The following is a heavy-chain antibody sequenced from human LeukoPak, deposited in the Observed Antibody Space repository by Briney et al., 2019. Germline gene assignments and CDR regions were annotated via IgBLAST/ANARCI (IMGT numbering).Heavy chain of an antibody. D-gene: IGHD3-22*01. CDR1: GYTFTGYY. CDR2: INPNSGGT. V-gene: IGHV1-2*02. CDR3: ARDGGYYYDSSGYFI. Sequence: ASVKVSSKASGYTFTGYYMHWVRQAPGQGLEWMGWINPNSGGTNYAQKFQGRVTMTRDTSISTAYMELSRLRSDDTAVYYCARDGGYYYDSSGYFIWGQGTMVTVSS. J-gene: IGHJ3*02.